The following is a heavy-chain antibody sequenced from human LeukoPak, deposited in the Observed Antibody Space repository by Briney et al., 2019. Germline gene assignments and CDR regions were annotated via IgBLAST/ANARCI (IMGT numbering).Heavy chain of an antibody. CDR1: GFTFSGSA. D-gene: IGHD6-19*01. CDR3: TRRDGAGYSSGWYNY. CDR2: IRSKANSYAT. J-gene: IGHJ4*02. V-gene: IGHV3-73*01. Sequence: GGSLRLSCAASGFTFSGSAMHWVRQASGKGLEWVGRIRSKANSYATAYAASVKGRFTISRDDSKNTAYLQMNSLKTEDTAVYYCTRRDGAGYSSGWYNYWGQGTLVTVSS.